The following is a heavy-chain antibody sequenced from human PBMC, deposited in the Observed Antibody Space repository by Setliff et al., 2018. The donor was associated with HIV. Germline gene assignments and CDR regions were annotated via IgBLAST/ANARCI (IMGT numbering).Heavy chain of an antibody. D-gene: IGHD3-22*01. J-gene: IGHJ4*02. CDR1: GYTFTGSF. CDR2: INCNSGGT. CDR3: ARASTRIGYDSSGYPFDY. Sequence: GASVKVSCKSSGYTFTGSFMHWVRQAPGQGLEWMGWINCNSGGTYYAQNFQGWVTVTRDTSINTVYMELSSLKSDDTAVYYCARASTRIGYDSSGYPFDYWGQGTLVTVSS. V-gene: IGHV1-2*04.